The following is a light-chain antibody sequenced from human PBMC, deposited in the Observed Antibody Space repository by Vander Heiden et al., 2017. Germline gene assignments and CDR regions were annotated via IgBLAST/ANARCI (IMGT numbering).Light chain of an antibody. V-gene: IGKV1-8*01. CDR3: QRYYSYPQT. CDR2: AAS. Sequence: AIRMTQSPSSLSASTGDRVTITCRASQGISSYLAWYQQKPGKAPKLLIYAASTLQSGVPSRFRGSGSGTDFTLTISCLQSEDFATYYCQRYYSYPQTFGQGTKVEIK. J-gene: IGKJ1*01. CDR1: QGISSY.